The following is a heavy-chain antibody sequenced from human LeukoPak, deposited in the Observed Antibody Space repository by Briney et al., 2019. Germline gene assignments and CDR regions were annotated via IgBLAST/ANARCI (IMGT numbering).Heavy chain of an antibody. Sequence: SQTLSLTCTVSGGSVSSGGYYWSWIRQPPGKGLEWIGYIYHSGSTYYNPSLKSRVTISVDRSKNQFSLKLSSVTAADTAVYYCARDSRYCSSTSCYSDYWGQGTLVTVSS. CDR3: ARDSRYCSSTSCYSDY. CDR1: GGSVSSGGYY. V-gene: IGHV4-30-2*01. D-gene: IGHD2-2*02. CDR2: IYHSGST. J-gene: IGHJ4*02.